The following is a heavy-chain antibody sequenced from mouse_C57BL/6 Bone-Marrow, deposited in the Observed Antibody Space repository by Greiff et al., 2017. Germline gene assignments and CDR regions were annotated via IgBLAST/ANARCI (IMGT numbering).Heavy chain of an antibody. V-gene: IGHV14-4*01. J-gene: IGHJ4*01. CDR3: TTNYCGRSYLYYAMDY. CDR2: IDPENGDT. Sequence: VQLQQSGAELVRPGASVKLSCTASGFNIKDDYMHWVKQRPEQGLEWIGRIDPENGDTVYASKFQGTATITADTSSNTATLQLSSLPSEDTAVYYGTTNYCGRSYLYYAMDYWGQGTSVTVSS. D-gene: IGHD1-1*01. CDR1: GFNIKDDY.